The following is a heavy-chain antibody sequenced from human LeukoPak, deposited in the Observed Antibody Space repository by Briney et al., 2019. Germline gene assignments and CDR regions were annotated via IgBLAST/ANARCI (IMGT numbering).Heavy chain of an antibody. CDR3: ATGRDYYDSSGLLDP. V-gene: IGHV1-69*06. CDR2: IIPIFGTA. CDR1: GGTFSSYA. D-gene: IGHD3-22*01. Sequence: SVKVSCKASGGTFSSYAISWVRQAPGQGLEWMGGIIPIFGTANYAQKFQGRVTITADKSTSTAYMELSSLRSEDTAVYYCATGRDYYDSSGLLDPWGQGTLVTVSS. J-gene: IGHJ5*02.